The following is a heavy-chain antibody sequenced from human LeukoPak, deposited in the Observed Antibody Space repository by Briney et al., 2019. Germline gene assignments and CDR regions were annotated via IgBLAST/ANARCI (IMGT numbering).Heavy chain of an antibody. CDR2: ISYDGSNK. CDR3: ARAWSIFGVVPYYYYGMDV. V-gene: IGHV3-30-3*01. D-gene: IGHD3-3*01. Sequence: GRSLRLSCAASGFTFSSYAMHWVRQAPGKGLEWVAVISYDGSNKYYADSVKGRFTISRDNSKNTLYLQMSSLRAEDTAVYYCARAWSIFGVVPYYYYGMDVWGQGTTVTVSS. CDR1: GFTFSSYA. J-gene: IGHJ6*02.